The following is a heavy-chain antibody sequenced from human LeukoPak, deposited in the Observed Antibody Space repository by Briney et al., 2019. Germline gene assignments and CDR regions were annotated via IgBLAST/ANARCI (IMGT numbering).Heavy chain of an antibody. D-gene: IGHD5-24*01. CDR2: INPNSGGT. J-gene: IGHJ4*02. CDR1: GYTFTGYY. CDR3: ARGGERWLQSRPYYFDY. V-gene: IGHV1-2*02. Sequence: GASVKVSCKASGYTFTGYYMHWVRQAPGQGLEWMGWINPNSGGTNYAQKFQGRVTMTRDTSISTAYMELSRLRSDDTAVYYCARGGERWLQSRPYYFDYWGQGTLVTVSS.